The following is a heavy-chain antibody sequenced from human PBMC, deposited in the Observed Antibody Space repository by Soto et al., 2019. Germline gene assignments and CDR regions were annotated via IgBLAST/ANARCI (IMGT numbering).Heavy chain of an antibody. CDR1: GYIFSSYG. CDR2: ISTSNGNT. J-gene: IGHJ4*02. V-gene: IGHV1-18*04. Sequence: QVQLVQSGVEVKKPGASVKVSCKASGYIFSSYGLSWVRLAPGQGLEWMGWISTSNGNTKCAQKFQDRVAMTTDTSTSTAYMELRSLRSDDSAMYYCARTLSSSSSPYYFNFWGQGTLVSVSS. CDR3: ARTLSSSSSPYYFNF. D-gene: IGHD6-6*01.